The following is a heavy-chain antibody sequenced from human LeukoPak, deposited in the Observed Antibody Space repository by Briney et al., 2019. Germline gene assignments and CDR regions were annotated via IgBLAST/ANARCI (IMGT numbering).Heavy chain of an antibody. V-gene: IGHV3-30*02. D-gene: IGHD3-3*01. J-gene: IGHJ4*02. CDR1: GFTFSSYG. CDR3: ANVYYDFWSGYFDY. Sequence: PGGSLRLSCAASGFTFSSYGMHWVRQAPGKGLEWVAFIRYDGSNKYYADSVKGRFTISRDNSKNTLYLQMNSLRAEDTAVYYCANVYYDFWSGYFDYWGQGTLVTVSS. CDR2: IRYDGSNK.